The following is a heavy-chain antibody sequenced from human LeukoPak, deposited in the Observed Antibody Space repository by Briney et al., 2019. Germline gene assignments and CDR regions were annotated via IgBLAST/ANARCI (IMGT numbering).Heavy chain of an antibody. CDR1: GGSISSGSYY. J-gene: IGHJ4*02. D-gene: IGHD3-22*01. V-gene: IGHV4-61*02. CDR3: ARAQYYYDSSGYFHFDY. CDR2: IYTSGST. Sequence: SETLSLTCTVSGGSISSGSYYWSWIRQPAGKGLEWIGRIYTSGSTNYNPSLKSRVTMSVDTSKNQFSLKLSSVTAADTAVYYCARAQYYYDSSGYFHFDYWGQGTLVTVSS.